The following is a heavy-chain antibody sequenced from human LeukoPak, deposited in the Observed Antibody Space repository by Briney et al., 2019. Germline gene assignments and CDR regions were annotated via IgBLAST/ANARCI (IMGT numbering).Heavy chain of an antibody. CDR1: GFTFSSYDM. CDR2: IYHSGST. V-gene: IGHV4-4*02. CDR3: ARVDYGDYEPYFDY. Sequence: GSLRLSCAASGFTFSSYDMNWVRQAPGKGLEWIGEIYHSGSTNYNPSLKSRVTISVDKSKNQFSLKLSSVTAADTAVYYCARVDYGDYEPYFDYWGQGTLVTVSS. D-gene: IGHD4-17*01. J-gene: IGHJ4*02.